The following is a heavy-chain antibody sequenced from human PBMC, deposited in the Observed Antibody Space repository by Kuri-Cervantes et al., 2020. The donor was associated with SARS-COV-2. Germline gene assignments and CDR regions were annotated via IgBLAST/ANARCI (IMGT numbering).Heavy chain of an antibody. V-gene: IGHV3-53*01. CDR3: ARVEMATQINY. D-gene: IGHD5-24*01. J-gene: IGHJ4*02. CDR2: IYSAGNT. Sequence: GGSLRLSCATSGFTVSRDYMGWVRQAPGKGLEWVSLIYSAGNTYYAASVKGRFTISRDDSNNTLYLQMNSLRAEDTAVYYCARVEMATQINYWGQGTLVTVSS. CDR1: GFTVSRDY.